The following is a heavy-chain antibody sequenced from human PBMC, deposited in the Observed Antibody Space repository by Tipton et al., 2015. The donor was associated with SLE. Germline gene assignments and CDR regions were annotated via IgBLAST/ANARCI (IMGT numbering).Heavy chain of an antibody. CDR2: INHSGST. Sequence: TLSLTCAVYGGSFSGYYWSWIRQPPGKGLEWIGEINHSGSTNYNPSLKSRVTISVDTSKSQFSLKLSSVTAADTAVYYCASTTTMTNYIDYWGQGTLVTVSS. D-gene: IGHD4-17*01. CDR1: GGSFSGYY. J-gene: IGHJ4*02. V-gene: IGHV4-34*01. CDR3: ASTTTMTNYIDY.